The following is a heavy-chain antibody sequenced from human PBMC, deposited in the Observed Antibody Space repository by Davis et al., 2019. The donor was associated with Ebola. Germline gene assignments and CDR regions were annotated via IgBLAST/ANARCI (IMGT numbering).Heavy chain of an antibody. CDR2: MNPNSGNT. Sequence: AASVKVSCKASGYTFTSYDINWVRQATGQGLEWMGWMNPNSGNTGYAQKFQGRVTMTRNTSISTAYMELSSLRSEDTAVYYCARDHSSSHLFDYWGQGTLVTVSS. V-gene: IGHV1-8*01. D-gene: IGHD6-13*01. CDR3: ARDHSSSHLFDY. CDR1: GYTFTSYD. J-gene: IGHJ4*02.